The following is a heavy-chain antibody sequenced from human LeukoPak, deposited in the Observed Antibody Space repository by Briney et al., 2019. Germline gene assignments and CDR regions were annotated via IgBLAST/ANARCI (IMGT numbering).Heavy chain of an antibody. J-gene: IGHJ4*02. CDR2: INLNSGGT. D-gene: IGHD3-22*01. V-gene: IGHV1-2*02. Sequence: ASVKVSCKASGYTFTGYYIHWVRQAPGQGLEWMGWINLNSGGTNYAQKFQGRVTMTRDTSISTGYMELSRLRSDDTAVYYCARGRYYYDSSGYYELDYWGQGTLVTVSS. CDR1: GYTFTGYY. CDR3: ARGRYYYDSSGYYELDY.